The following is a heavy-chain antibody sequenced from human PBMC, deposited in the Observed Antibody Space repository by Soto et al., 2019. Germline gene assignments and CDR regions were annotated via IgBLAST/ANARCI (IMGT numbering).Heavy chain of an antibody. CDR1: GGTFSSYA. J-gene: IGHJ6*02. CDR3: ASRGSGNFGSYYSYGMDV. D-gene: IGHD1-26*01. V-gene: IGHV1-69*12. CDR2: IIPIFGTA. Sequence: QVQLVQSGAEVKKPGSSVKVSCKASGGTFSSYAITWVRQAPGQGLEWMGGIIPIFGTANYAQKFQGRVTITAAESTSTPYMELSSLRSADTAVYYCASRGSGNFGSYYSYGMDVWCQGTTVTVSS.